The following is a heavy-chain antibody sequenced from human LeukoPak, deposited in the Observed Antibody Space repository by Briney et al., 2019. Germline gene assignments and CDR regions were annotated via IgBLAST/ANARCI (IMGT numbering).Heavy chain of an antibody. Sequence: PSEILSLTCAVYGGSFRGYYWSWIRQPPGKGLEWIGEIHYTGATNYKPSLKSRVTISGDPSKNQFSLRVSSVTAADTAVYYCARGVLGPYYFDLWGRGTLVTVSS. D-gene: IGHD7-27*01. CDR3: ARGVLGPYYFDL. J-gene: IGHJ2*01. V-gene: IGHV4-34*01. CDR2: IHYTGAT. CDR1: GGSFRGYY.